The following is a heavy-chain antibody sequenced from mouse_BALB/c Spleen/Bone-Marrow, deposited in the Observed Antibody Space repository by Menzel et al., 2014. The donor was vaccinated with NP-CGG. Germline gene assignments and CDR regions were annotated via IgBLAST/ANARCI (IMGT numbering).Heavy chain of an antibody. D-gene: IGHD2-2*01. CDR2: INPYNDGT. CDR1: GYTFTSYV. CDR3: ARSLYGYDLFFDG. V-gene: IGHV1-14*01. J-gene: IGHJ1*01. Sequence: EVQLPQSGPELVTPGASVQMSCKASGYTFTSYVMHWVKQKPGQGLEWIGYINPYNDGTKYNEKFKGKATLTSDKSSSTAYMERSSLTSEDSAVYYCARSLYGYDLFFDGWGACTTVPVSS.